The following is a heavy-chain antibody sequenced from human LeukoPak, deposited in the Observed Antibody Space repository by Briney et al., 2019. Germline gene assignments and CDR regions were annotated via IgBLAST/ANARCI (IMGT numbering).Heavy chain of an antibody. CDR3: ARAASSYCGGDCYSGWFDP. D-gene: IGHD2-21*02. V-gene: IGHV4-4*02. Sequence: PSETLSLTCAVSGGSISSGNWWSWVRQPPGKGLEWIGEIYHSGSTNYNPSLKSRVTISVDKSKNQFSLKLSSVTAADTAVYYCARAASSYCGGDCYSGWFDPWGQGTLVTVSS. CDR1: GGSISSGNW. J-gene: IGHJ5*02. CDR2: IYHSGST.